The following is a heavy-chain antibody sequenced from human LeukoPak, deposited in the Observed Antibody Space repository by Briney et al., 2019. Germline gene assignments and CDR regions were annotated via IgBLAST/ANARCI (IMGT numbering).Heavy chain of an antibody. Sequence: GASLKISCKGSGYSFTSYWIGWVRQLPGKGLEWMGIIYPGDSDTRYSPSFQGQVTISADKSISTAYLQWSSLKASGTAMYYCARRSYGYYFDYWGQGTLVTVSS. CDR2: IYPGDSDT. CDR1: GYSFTSYW. V-gene: IGHV5-51*01. J-gene: IGHJ4*02. CDR3: ARRSYGYYFDY. D-gene: IGHD5-18*01.